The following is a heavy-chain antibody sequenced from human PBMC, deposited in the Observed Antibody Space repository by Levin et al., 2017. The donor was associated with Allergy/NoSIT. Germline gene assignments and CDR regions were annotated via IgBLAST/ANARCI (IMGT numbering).Heavy chain of an antibody. CDR1: GFTFSSYA. J-gene: IGHJ4*02. Sequence: PGGSLRLSCAASGFTFSSYAMSWVRQAPGKGLEWVSAISGSGGSTYYADSVKGRFTISRDNSKNTLYLQMNSLRAEDTAVYYCAKDLSAAAGRRVGFDYWGQGTLVTVSS. D-gene: IGHD6-13*01. CDR3: AKDLSAAAGRRVGFDY. V-gene: IGHV3-23*01. CDR2: ISGSGGST.